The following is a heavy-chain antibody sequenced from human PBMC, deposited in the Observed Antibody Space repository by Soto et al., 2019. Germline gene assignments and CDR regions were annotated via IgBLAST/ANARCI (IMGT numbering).Heavy chain of an antibody. CDR3: ARREGVGGGHDI. J-gene: IGHJ3*02. Sequence: QVQLQESGPGLVKPSETLSLTCTVSGGSISGYYWSWIRQPAGKGLEWIGRIYSSGSTNDNPSLQSRVSMPVDTSRNQFSLRLNSVTAADTAVYYCARREGVGGGHDIWGQGTMVTVSS. CDR2: IYSSGST. CDR1: GGSISGYY. V-gene: IGHV4-4*07. D-gene: IGHD1-26*01.